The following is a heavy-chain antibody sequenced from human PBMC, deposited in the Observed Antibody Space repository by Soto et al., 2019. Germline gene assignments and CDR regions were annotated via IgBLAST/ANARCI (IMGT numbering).Heavy chain of an antibody. CDR1: GYTFSSYH. Sequence: QIQLVQSGAEVKKPGASVKVSCKASGYTFSSYHITWVRQAPGQGLEWMGWISAYNGNTNYAQNLQGRVTMTTDPTTSTAYMELRSLRSDDTAVYYCARDLPPVDYWGQGTLVTVSS. J-gene: IGHJ4*02. CDR2: ISAYNGNT. V-gene: IGHV1-18*01. CDR3: ARDLPPVDY.